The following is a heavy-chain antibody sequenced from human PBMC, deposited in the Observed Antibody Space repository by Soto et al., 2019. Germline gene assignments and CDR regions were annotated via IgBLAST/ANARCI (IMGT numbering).Heavy chain of an antibody. CDR2: IEYDGNEI. J-gene: IGHJ6*02. CDR3: VRDLKNLFGMDV. Sequence: GGSLRLSCEASGFTFRSYWMSWVRQAPGKGLEWVANIEYDGNEIFSEDSLKGRFTISRDNAKNSLFLQINSLRVEDTAVYYCVRDLKNLFGMDVWGQGTTVTVSS. V-gene: IGHV3-7*01. CDR1: GFTFRSYW.